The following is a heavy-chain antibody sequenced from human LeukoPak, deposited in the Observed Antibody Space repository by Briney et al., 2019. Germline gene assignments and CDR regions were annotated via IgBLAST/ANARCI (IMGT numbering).Heavy chain of an antibody. D-gene: IGHD6-19*01. CDR2: ISQDGSEK. CDR3: ARDWGIAEA. J-gene: IGHJ4*02. Sequence: GGSLRLSCAASGFSFSTYWMTWVRQTPGKGLEWVAHISQDGSEKYYVDSVKGRFTISRDNAKNSLYLQMNSLRAEDTAVYYCARDWGIAEAWGQGTLVTVSS. V-gene: IGHV3-7*01. CDR1: GFSFSTYW.